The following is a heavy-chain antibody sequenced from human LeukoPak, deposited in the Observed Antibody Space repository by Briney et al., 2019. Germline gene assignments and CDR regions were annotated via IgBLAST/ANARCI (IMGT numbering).Heavy chain of an antibody. D-gene: IGHD3-3*01. CDR3: AKPTDYDFWSGYSLSTSFDY. CDR2: ISGSGGST. Sequence: GGSLRLSCAASGFTFSSYAMSWVRQAPGKGLEWVSAISGSGGSTYYADSVKGRFTISRDNSRNTLYLQMNSLRAEDTAVYYCAKPTDYDFWSGYSLSTSFDYWGQGTLVTVSS. V-gene: IGHV3-23*01. J-gene: IGHJ4*02. CDR1: GFTFSSYA.